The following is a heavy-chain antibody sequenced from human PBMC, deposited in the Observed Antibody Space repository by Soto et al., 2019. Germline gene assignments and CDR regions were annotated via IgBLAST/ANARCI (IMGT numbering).Heavy chain of an antibody. CDR3: ARGRYGDY. V-gene: IGHV1-18*01. Sequence: QVHLVQSGAEVKKPGASVKVSCKGSGYTFTSYGITWVRQAPGQGLEWMGWISAHNGNTNYAQKLQSRVTVTRDTSTSTADMELRSLRSDDTAVYYCARGRYGDYCGQGALVTVSS. J-gene: IGHJ4*02. CDR2: ISAHNGNT. CDR1: GYTFTSYG. D-gene: IGHD1-1*01.